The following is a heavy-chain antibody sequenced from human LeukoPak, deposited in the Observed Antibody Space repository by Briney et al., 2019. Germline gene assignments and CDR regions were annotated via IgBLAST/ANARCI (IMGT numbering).Heavy chain of an antibody. Sequence: GGSLRLSCAASRFTFNSYAMSWVRQAPGKGLEWVSAISGNSGSTYYADSVKGRFTISRDNSKSTLYLQMNSLRAEDTAVYYCAKTRDYSGYETFDYWGQGTLVTVSS. CDR1: RFTFNSYA. V-gene: IGHV3-23*01. CDR2: ISGNSGST. J-gene: IGHJ4*02. D-gene: IGHD5-12*01. CDR3: AKTRDYSGYETFDY.